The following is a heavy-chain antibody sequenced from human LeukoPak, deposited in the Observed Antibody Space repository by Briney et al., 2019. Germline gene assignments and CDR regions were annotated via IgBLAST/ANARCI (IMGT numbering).Heavy chain of an antibody. CDR2: INHSGDT. D-gene: IGHD2-2*02. V-gene: IGHV4-34*01. J-gene: IGHJ4*02. CDR1: GGSFSGYY. CDR3: ARVEKYQVYQLLPYQLFDF. Sequence: SETLSLTCAVYGGSFSGYYWNWIRQPPGKGLEWIGEINHSGDTNYSPSLKSRVTMSVDTSKSQFSLKLNSVTAADTAVYYCARVEKYQVYQLLPYQLFDFWGQGTLITVSS.